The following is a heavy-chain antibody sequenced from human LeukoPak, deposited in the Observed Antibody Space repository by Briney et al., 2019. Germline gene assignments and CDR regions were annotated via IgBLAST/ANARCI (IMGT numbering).Heavy chain of an antibody. CDR1: GGSISSGDYY. Sequence: PSETLSLTCTVSGGSISSGDYYWSWIRQPPGKGLEWIGYIYYSGSTNYNPSLKSRVTISVDTSKNQFSLKLSSVTAADTAVYYCARGSNWYSSLYYFDYWGQGTLVTVSS. CDR3: ARGSNWYSSLYYFDY. D-gene: IGHD6-13*01. V-gene: IGHV4-61*08. J-gene: IGHJ4*02. CDR2: IYYSGST.